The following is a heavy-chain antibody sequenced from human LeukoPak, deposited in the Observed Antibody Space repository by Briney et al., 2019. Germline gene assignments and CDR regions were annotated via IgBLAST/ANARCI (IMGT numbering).Heavy chain of an antibody. V-gene: IGHV4-39*07. CDR3: ARGGGSHSAYYFDY. CDR2: IYYTGNT. J-gene: IGHJ4*02. D-gene: IGHD2-15*01. Sequence: SETLSLTCSVSGDSITGYYWGWIRQPPGKGLEWIGNIYYTGNTYYNSSLKSRVTISVDTSKNQFSLKLSSVTAADTAVYYCARGGGSHSAYYFDYWGQGTLVTVSS. CDR1: GDSITGYY.